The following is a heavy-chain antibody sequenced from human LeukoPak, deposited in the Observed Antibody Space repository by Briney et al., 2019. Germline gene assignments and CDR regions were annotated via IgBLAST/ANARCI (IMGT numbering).Heavy chain of an antibody. J-gene: IGHJ6*03. Sequence: ASVRVSSTPSVYMLINYDINGGRQAPGQREERMGWMNTQSGNTGYAQKFRGRVTITRHTSITTAYMELSSLRSEDTAVYYCARGPNYSNFGSAYYYYMDVWGKGTTVTVSS. V-gene: IGHV1-8*03. D-gene: IGHD4-11*01. CDR1: VYMLINYD. CDR2: MNTQSGNT. CDR3: ARGPNYSNFGSAYYYYMDV.